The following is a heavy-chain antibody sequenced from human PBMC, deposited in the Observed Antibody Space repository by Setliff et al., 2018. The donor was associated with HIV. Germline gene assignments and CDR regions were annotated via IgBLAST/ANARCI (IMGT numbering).Heavy chain of an antibody. J-gene: IGHJ6*02. Sequence: PGGSLRLSCAASGFTFSSYSMNWVRQAPGKGLEWVSYISSSSSTIYYSDSVKGRFTISRDNAKNSLYLQMNSLRAEDTAGYYCAGAIEDVLRYFDWLSPYYYGMDVWGQGTTVTVSS. V-gene: IGHV3-48*04. CDR2: ISSSSSTI. D-gene: IGHD3-9*01. CDR1: GFTFSSYS. CDR3: AGAIEDVLRYFDWLSPYYYGMDV.